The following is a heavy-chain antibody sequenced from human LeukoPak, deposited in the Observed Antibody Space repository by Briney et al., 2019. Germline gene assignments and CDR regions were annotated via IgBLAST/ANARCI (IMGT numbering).Heavy chain of an antibody. CDR3: ARANYSSSSLEY. V-gene: IGHV3-48*03. CDR1: GFSLSSYE. Sequence: PGGSLRLSCEASGFSLSSYEMNWVRQAPGKGLEWVSFISSRSATIYYADSVKGRFTISRDNAKNSLYLQMNSLSAEDTAVYYCARANYSSSSLEYWGQGTLVTVSS. J-gene: IGHJ4*02. D-gene: IGHD6-6*01. CDR2: ISSRSATI.